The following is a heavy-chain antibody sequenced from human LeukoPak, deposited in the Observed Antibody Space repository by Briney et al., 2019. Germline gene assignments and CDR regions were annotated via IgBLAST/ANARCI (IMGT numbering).Heavy chain of an antibody. CDR2: IYYSGST. J-gene: IGHJ4*02. Sequence: SETLSLTCTVSGGSISTYFWAWIRQPPGKGLEWIGYIYYSGSTNYNPSLKSRGTISVDTSKNQFSLKLSSVTAADTAVYYCARDRGFKILDYWGQGTLVTVSS. CDR3: ARDRGFKILDY. D-gene: IGHD3-10*01. V-gene: IGHV4-59*01. CDR1: GGSISTYF.